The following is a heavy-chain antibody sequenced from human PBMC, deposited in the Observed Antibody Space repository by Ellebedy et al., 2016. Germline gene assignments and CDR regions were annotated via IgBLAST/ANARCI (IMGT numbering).Heavy chain of an antibody. D-gene: IGHD3-9*01. Sequence: GESLKISXVASGFTFSTYDMHWVRQAPGKWLEWVALISHDGSRTYYAESMKGRFTISRDNSKTALYLRMNSLRVDDTAVYYCARDRPYFDSSVSHPALDYWGQGTLVTVSP. CDR3: ARDRPYFDSSVSHPALDY. CDR1: GFTFSTYD. CDR2: ISHDGSRT. J-gene: IGHJ4*02. V-gene: IGHV3-30-3*01.